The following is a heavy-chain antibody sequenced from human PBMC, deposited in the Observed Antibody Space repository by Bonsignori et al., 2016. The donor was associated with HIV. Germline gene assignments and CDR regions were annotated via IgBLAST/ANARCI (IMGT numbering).Heavy chain of an antibody. CDR2: ISWNSGSI. Sequence: PGKGLEWVSGISWNSGSIGYADSVKGRFTISRDNAKNSLYLQMNSLRAEDTALYYCAKDNGYSYGFTYFDYWGQGTLVTVSS. CDR3: AKDNGYSYGFTYFDY. D-gene: IGHD5-18*01. V-gene: IGHV3-9*01. J-gene: IGHJ4*02.